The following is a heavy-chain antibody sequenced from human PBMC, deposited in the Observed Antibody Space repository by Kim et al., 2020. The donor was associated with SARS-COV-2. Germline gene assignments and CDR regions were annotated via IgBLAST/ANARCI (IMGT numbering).Heavy chain of an antibody. J-gene: IGHJ3*01. CDR3: ARDGYNLDAFDV. V-gene: IGHV3-7*01. Sequence: KYYVDSVKGRFTVYRDNAKNSLYLQMNSLRAEDTAVYYCARDGYNLDAFDVWGQGTMVTVSS. D-gene: IGHD5-12*01. CDR2: K.